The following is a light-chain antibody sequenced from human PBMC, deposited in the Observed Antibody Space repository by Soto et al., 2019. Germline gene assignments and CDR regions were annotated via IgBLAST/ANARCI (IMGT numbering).Light chain of an antibody. CDR1: TSNLGTGYD. V-gene: IGLV1-40*01. Sequence: QSVLTQPPSVSGAPGQRVTLSCTGNTSNLGTGYDVHWYQQLPGTAPKLVIFGNRNRPSGVPERFSGSKSGTSASLAITGLQAEDEADYYCQAYDYTLTASVFGGGTKLTVL. CDR3: QAYDYTLTASV. J-gene: IGLJ3*02. CDR2: GNR.